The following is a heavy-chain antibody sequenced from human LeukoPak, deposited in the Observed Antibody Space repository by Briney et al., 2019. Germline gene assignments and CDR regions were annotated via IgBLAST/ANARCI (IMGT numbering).Heavy chain of an antibody. J-gene: IGHJ4*02. D-gene: IGHD5-18*01. Sequence: GGSLRLSCAASGFTFSSYRMSWVRQAPGKGLEWVSSISFSSISYIYYADSVKGRFTISRDTAKNSLFLQMNSLRAEDTAVYYCARDANGALGYSFYYFDYWGQGTLVTVSS. CDR3: ARDANGALGYSFYYFDY. V-gene: IGHV3-21*01. CDR1: GFTFSSYR. CDR2: ISFSSISYI.